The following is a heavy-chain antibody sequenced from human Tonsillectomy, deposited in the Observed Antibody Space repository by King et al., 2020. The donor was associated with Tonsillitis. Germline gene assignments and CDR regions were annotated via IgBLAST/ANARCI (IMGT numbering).Heavy chain of an antibody. D-gene: IGHD1-20*01. J-gene: IGHJ6*03. CDR2: IWYDGSNK. Sequence: VQLVESGGGVVQPGRSLRLSCAASGFTFSSYGMHWVRQAPGKGLEWVAVIWYDGSNKYYADSVKGRFTISRDNSKNTLYLQMNSLRAEDTAVYYCASALQRYNWNDRVPVLYYMDVWGKGTTVTVSS. V-gene: IGHV3-33*08. CDR1: GFTFSSYG. CDR3: ASALQRYNWNDRVPVLYYMDV.